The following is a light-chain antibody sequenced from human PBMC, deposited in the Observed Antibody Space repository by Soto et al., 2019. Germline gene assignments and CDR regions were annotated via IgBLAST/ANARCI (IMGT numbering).Light chain of an antibody. J-gene: IGLJ7*01. CDR2: EVS. V-gene: IGLV2-23*02. CDR1: SSDVGSHNL. CDR3: CSYGGSRAV. Sequence: QSALTQPASVSGSPGQSITISCTGTSSDVGSHNLVSWYQKHPGQAPKLMIYEVSKRPLGVSTRFSASKSGNTACLTISGLQAEDEADYYCCSYGGSRAVFGGGTQLTVL.